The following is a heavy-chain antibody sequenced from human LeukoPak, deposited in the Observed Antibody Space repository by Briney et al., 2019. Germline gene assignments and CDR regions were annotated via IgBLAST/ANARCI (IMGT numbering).Heavy chain of an antibody. D-gene: IGHD5-18*01. J-gene: IGHJ4*02. CDR2: INPGDGST. CDR3: ARTPYTSGLLFYFDN. Sequence: ASVSVSCKTFGYTFTHYYIHWVRQAPGRGLEWMGRINPGDGSTVYAQKFLGRVTMARDTSTTTVYAELSSLGSDDTAIYFCARTPYTSGLLFYFDNWGQGTLVTVSS. CDR1: GYTFTHYY. V-gene: IGHV1-46*01.